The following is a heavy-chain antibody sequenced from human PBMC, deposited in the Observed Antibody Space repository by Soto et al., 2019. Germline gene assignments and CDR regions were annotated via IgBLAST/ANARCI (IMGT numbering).Heavy chain of an antibody. J-gene: IGHJ6*02. CDR3: ARAGWYNWNDVDDVIYYYYGMDV. CDR2: TYHSGNP. Sequence: PSETLSLTFDVSGDTISTGRYTWSWIRQPPGEALEWIGHTYHSGNPYYNPSLKSRVIISVDRSKNQFSLKLSSVTAADTAVYYCARAGWYNWNDVDDVIYYYYGMDVWGQGTTVT. CDR1: GDTISTGRYT. V-gene: IGHV4-30-2*01. D-gene: IGHD1-20*01.